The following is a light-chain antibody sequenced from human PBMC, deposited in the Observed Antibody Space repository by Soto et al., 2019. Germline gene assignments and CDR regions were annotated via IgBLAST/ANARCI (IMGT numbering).Light chain of an antibody. J-gene: IGKJ5*01. CDR3: QQYGSSIT. CDR1: QSVSSSY. V-gene: IGKV3-20*01. CDR2: GAX. Sequence: VLPLXXGTLSLYPQEXXXXXXXASQSVSSSYLAGYRRXPGRAPGLLIYGAXRSATGIPDRLSGSGYGTDLNLNINRLEPEDFAVYYCQQYGSSITFGQGTRMEIK.